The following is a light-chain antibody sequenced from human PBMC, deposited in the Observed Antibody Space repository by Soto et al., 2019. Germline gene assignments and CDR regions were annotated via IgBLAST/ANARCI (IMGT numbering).Light chain of an antibody. J-gene: IGKJ1*01. CDR2: DAS. CDR1: QGVSSNY. Sequence: DIVLTRSPGTLSLSPGERGTLSCRASQGVSSNYLAWYQQKPGQVPRLLIYDASRRATGIPDRFSGSGSGTDFTLTISRLDPEDFAVDYCQQYSSPRTFGQGTKVDIK. V-gene: IGKV3-20*01. CDR3: QQYSSPRT.